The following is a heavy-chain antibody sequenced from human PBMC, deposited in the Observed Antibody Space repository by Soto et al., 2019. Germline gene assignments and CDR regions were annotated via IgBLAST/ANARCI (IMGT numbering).Heavy chain of an antibody. Sequence: QVQLQESGPGLVKPSETLSLTCSVSGDSISPYYWTWIRQPPGKGLEWIGSIYYSGSTDYNASLRSRVTISEDISKNQFSLKLSSVTAADTAVYFCASEAMVRGGNWFDPWGQGTLVTVSS. V-gene: IGHV4-59*08. D-gene: IGHD3-10*01. CDR1: GDSISPYY. J-gene: IGHJ5*02. CDR2: IYYSGST. CDR3: ASEAMVRGGNWFDP.